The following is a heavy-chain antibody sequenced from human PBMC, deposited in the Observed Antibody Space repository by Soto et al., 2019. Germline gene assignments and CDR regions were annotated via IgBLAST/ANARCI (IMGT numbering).Heavy chain of an antibody. Sequence: GASVKVSCKASGYTFTSYDINWVRQATGQGLEWMGWMNPNSGNTGYAQKFQGRVTMTRNTSISTAYMELSSLRSEDTAVYYCTHVFSVAHPYSYFWGQGTLVTVSS. CDR1: GYTFTSYD. D-gene: IGHD3-3*01. J-gene: IGHJ4*02. CDR3: THVFSVAHPYSYF. V-gene: IGHV1-8*01. CDR2: MNPNSGNT.